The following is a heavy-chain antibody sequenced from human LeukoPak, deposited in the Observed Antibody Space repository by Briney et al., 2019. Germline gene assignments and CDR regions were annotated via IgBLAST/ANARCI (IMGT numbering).Heavy chain of an antibody. J-gene: IGHJ4*02. D-gene: IGHD2-2*01. CDR2: IYHAGTT. V-gene: IGHV4-4*02. Sequence: SGTLSLTCAVSGASISSSNWWSWARQPPGKGLEWIGEIYHAGTTNYNPSLKSRITMSVDNSRSQFSLKLTSVTAADTAVYFCLRIYCSSTSCHYFDYWGQGTLVTVSS. CDR1: GASISSSNW. CDR3: LRIYCSSTSCHYFDY.